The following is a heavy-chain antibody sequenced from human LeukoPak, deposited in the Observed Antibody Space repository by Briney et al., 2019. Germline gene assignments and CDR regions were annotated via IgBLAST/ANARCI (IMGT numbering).Heavy chain of an antibody. CDR2: ISGSGGST. CDR1: GFTFRSYA. J-gene: IGHJ1*01. CDR3: ANQGRPGSSRLDFQH. V-gene: IGHV3-23*01. D-gene: IGHD2-15*01. Sequence: PGGSLRLSCAASGFTFRSYAMSWVRQAPGKGLEWVSAISGSGGSTYYADSVKGRLTISRDNSKNTLYLQMNSLRAEDTAVYDCANQGRPGSSRLDFQHWGQGTLVTVSS.